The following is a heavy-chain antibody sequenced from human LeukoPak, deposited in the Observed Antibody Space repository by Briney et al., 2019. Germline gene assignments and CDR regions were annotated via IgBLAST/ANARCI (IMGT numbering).Heavy chain of an antibody. D-gene: IGHD1-14*01. V-gene: IGHV3-23*01. CDR1: GFTFSSYA. CDR2: ISGSCRRT. J-gene: IGHJ4*02. Sequence: GGSLSLSCTASGFTFSSYAMSWVRQAPGKGLEWVSSISGSCRRTYYADSVMGWFSISRDNSKNTLYLQMNSLRAEDTAVYYCAKDLEPGVAVGYFDYWGQRTLVTVSS. CDR3: AKDLEPGVAVGYFDY.